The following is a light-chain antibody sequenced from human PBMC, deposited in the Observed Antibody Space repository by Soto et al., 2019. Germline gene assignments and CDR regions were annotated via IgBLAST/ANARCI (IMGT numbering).Light chain of an antibody. Sequence: EIVITQSPATLSVSPGERATLSCRASQSVSSNLAWYQQKPGQAPRLLIYGASARATGIPARFSGSGSGTEFTLTISSLQSEDFAVYYCHQYNIWRTFGQGTRLEIK. CDR1: QSVSSN. J-gene: IGKJ5*01. V-gene: IGKV3-15*01. CDR3: HQYNIWRT. CDR2: GAS.